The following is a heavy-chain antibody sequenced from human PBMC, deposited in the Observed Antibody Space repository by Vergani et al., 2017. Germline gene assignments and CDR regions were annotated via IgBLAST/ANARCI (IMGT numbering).Heavy chain of an antibody. CDR1: GFTFSSYA. CDR2: ISGSGSST. CDR3: AKSPKNYYYYMDV. V-gene: IGHV3-23*01. J-gene: IGHJ6*03. Sequence: EVQLLESGGGLVQPGGSLRLSCAASGFTFSSYAMTWVLQAPGKGLEWVSTISGSGSSTYYADSVKGRFTISRDNSKNTLYLQMNSLRAEDTAVYYCAKSPKNYYYYMDVWGKGTTVTVSS.